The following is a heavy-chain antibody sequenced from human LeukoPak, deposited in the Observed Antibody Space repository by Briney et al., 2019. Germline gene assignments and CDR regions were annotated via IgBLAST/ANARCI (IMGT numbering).Heavy chain of an antibody. Sequence: SVKVSCKASGGTFSSYATSWVRQAPGQGLEWMRGIIPIFGTANYAQKFQGRVTITTDESTSTAYMELSSLRSEDTAVYYCARDFFDSSQSLSRTEGFDPWGQGTLVTVSS. CDR2: IIPIFGTA. CDR1: GGTFSSYA. J-gene: IGHJ5*02. CDR3: ARDFFDSSQSLSRTEGFDP. V-gene: IGHV1-69*05. D-gene: IGHD6-13*01.